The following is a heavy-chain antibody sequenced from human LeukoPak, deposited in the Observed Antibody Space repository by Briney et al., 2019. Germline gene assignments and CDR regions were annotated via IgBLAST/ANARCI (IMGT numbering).Heavy chain of an antibody. Sequence: SETLSLTCTVSGGSISSYYWSWIRQPAGKGLEWIGRIYTSGSTNYNPSLKSRVTISVDTSKNQFSLKLSSVTAADTAVYYCARDLYDSSGYYGSYWFDPWGQGTLVTVSS. CDR3: ARDLYDSSGYYGSYWFDP. D-gene: IGHD3-22*01. CDR1: GGSISSYY. CDR2: IYTSGST. V-gene: IGHV4-4*07. J-gene: IGHJ5*02.